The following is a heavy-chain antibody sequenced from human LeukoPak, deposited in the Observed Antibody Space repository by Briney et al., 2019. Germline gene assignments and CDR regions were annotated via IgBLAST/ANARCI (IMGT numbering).Heavy chain of an antibody. V-gene: IGHV3-30*02. D-gene: IGHD4-23*01. J-gene: IGHJ4*02. CDR3: AKDRWEFLGRRYFDS. CDR1: GFSFSTYV. CDR2: MRYDGSNQ. Sequence: PGGSLRPSCAASGFSFSTYVMHWVRQAPGKGLEWVALMRYDGSNQYYGDSVKGRFTISRDTSNNTLYLHMNSLKSEDTAVYYCAKDRWEFLGRRYFDSWGQGTLVIVSS.